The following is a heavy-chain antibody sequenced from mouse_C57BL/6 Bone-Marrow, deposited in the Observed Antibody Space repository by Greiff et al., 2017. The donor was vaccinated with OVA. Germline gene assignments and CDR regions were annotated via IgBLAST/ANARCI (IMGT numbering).Heavy chain of an antibody. V-gene: IGHV1-5*01. J-gene: IGHJ1*03. D-gene: IGHD1-1*01. CDR1: GYTFTSYW. CDR2: IYPGNSET. CDR3: TREGIYYGSSYPYWYFDV. Sequence: VQLQQSGTVLARPGASVKMSCKTSGYTFTSYWMHWVKQRPGQGLEWIGAIYPGNSETSYNQKFKGKAKLTAVTSASTAYMELSSLTNEDSAVYYCTREGIYYGSSYPYWYFDVWGTGTTVTVSS.